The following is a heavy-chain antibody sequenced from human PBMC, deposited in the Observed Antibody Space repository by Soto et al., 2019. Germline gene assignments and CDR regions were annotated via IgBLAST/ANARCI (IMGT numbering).Heavy chain of an antibody. Sequence: GSLRLSCAASGFTFSSYAMSWVRQAPGKGLEWVSAISGSGGSIYYADSVKGRFTISRDNAKNSLYLQMNSLRAEDTAVYYCASINPTDYYDSSVGMDVWGQGTTVTVSS. CDR1: GFTFSSYA. CDR3: ASINPTDYYDSSVGMDV. CDR2: ISGSGGSI. J-gene: IGHJ6*02. V-gene: IGHV3-23*01. D-gene: IGHD3-22*01.